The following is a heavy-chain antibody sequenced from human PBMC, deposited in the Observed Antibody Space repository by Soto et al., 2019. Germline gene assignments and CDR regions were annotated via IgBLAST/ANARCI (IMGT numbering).Heavy chain of an antibody. CDR2: ISYDGSNK. J-gene: IGHJ4*02. CDR1: GFSFRSYG. D-gene: IGHD6-19*01. V-gene: IGHV3-30*18. CDR3: AKELIGWRSFDY. Sequence: QVQLVESGGGVVQPGRSLRLSCAASGFSFRSYGMHWVRQAPGKGLEWVAVISYDGSNKYYADSVKGRFTISRDNSKNTLYLQMNSLRAEVTAVYYFAKELIGWRSFDYWGQGTLVTVST.